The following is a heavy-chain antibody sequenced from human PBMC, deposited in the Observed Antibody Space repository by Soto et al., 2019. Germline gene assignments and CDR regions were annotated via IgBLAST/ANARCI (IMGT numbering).Heavy chain of an antibody. D-gene: IGHD6-6*01. J-gene: IGHJ4*02. V-gene: IGHV4-31*01. CDR1: GGSISSGGYY. CDR3: ARSASYYFDY. CDR2: IYYSGST. Sequence: QVQLQESGPGLVKPSQTLSLTCTVSGGSISSGGYYWSWIRQHPGKGLEWIGYIYYSGSTYYNTSLKXXVXIXXDTSKNQFSLKLSSVTAADTAVYYCARSASYYFDYWGQGTLVTVSS.